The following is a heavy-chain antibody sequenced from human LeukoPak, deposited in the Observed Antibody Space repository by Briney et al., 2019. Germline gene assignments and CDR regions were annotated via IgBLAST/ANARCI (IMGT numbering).Heavy chain of an antibody. Sequence: PGGSLRLSCAASAFTFSSYAMSWVRQAPGKGLEWVSGISGSGGRTWYADSAKGRFTISRDNAKNTLYLQMNSLRAEDTALYYCARGNDHNSGSLDYWGQGTLVTVSS. CDR2: ISGSGGRT. D-gene: IGHD6-19*01. CDR1: AFTFSSYA. V-gene: IGHV3-23*01. J-gene: IGHJ4*02. CDR3: ARGNDHNSGSLDY.